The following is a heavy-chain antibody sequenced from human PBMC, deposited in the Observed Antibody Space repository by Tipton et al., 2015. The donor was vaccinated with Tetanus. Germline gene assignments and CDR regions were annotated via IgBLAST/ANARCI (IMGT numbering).Heavy chain of an antibody. Sequence: TLSPTCIVSGGSMSGSGHYGAWVRQSPGKGLEWIGSISYSGRTYYSPSLKSRVNMSVDTSKKDFSVRLRSVTAADTAVYYCARLREIVSRSGWDFDYWGQGILVTVSS. V-gene: IGHV4-39*02. D-gene: IGHD5/OR15-5a*01. CDR3: ARLREIVSRSGWDFDY. CDR2: ISYSGRT. J-gene: IGHJ4*02. CDR1: GGSMSGSGHY.